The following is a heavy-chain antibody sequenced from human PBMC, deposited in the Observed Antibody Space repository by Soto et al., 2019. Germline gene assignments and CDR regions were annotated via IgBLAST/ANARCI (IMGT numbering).Heavy chain of an antibody. J-gene: IGHJ4*02. CDR1: GFPCGENA. Sequence: GGSLSLSCAASGFPCGENAMSGVRQAPGKGLEWVSSISSGSSLLYYADSVRGRFTMSRDNAKNSLYLQMNSLSADDTAVYYCARVPDSSAYYYYFDYWGQRTLVTVSS. CDR2: ISSGSSLL. D-gene: IGHD3-22*01. V-gene: IGHV3-21*01. CDR3: ARVPDSSAYYYYFDY.